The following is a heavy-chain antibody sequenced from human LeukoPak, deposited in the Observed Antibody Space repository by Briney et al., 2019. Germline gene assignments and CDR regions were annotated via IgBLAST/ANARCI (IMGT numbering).Heavy chain of an antibody. CDR3: ASSTVGATDY. CDR2: INHSGST. V-gene: IGHV4-34*01. CDR1: GGSFSGYY. Sequence: PSETLSLTCAVYGGSFSGYYWSWIRQPPGKGLEWIGEINHSGSTNYNPSLKSRVTISVDTSKNQSSLKLSSVTAADTAVYYCASSTVGATDYWGQGTLITVSS. J-gene: IGHJ4*02. D-gene: IGHD1-26*01.